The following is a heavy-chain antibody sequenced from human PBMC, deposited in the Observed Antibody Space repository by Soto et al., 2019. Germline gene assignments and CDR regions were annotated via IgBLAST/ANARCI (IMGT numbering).Heavy chain of an antibody. Sequence: QVQLVQSGAEVKKPGSSVKVSCKASGGTFSSYAISWVRQAPGQGLEWMGGIIPIFGTANYAQKFQGRVTITADESTGTGYMELSSLRSEDTAVYYCARCRMAIYDFWSGLDYWGQGTLVTVSS. CDR1: GGTFSSYA. D-gene: IGHD3-3*01. V-gene: IGHV1-69*01. CDR3: ARCRMAIYDFWSGLDY. J-gene: IGHJ4*02. CDR2: IIPIFGTA.